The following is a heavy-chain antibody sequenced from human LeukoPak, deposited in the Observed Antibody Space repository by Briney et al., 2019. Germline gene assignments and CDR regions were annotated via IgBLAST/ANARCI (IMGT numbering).Heavy chain of an antibody. D-gene: IGHD6-13*01. Sequence: GGSLRLSCAASGFTFSSYGMHWVRQAPGKGLEWVAFIRYDGSNKYYADSVKGRFTISRDNSKNTLYLEVNSLRAEDTAVYYCAKDRSDNSSWYCMDVWGQGTTVTVSS. CDR2: IRYDGSNK. J-gene: IGHJ6*02. CDR1: GFTFSSYG. V-gene: IGHV3-30*02. CDR3: AKDRSDNSSWYCMDV.